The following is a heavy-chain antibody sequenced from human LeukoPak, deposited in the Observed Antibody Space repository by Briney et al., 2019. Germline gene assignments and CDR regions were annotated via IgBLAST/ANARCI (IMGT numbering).Heavy chain of an antibody. CDR3: ARRQGAAFDI. CDR2: IYTTAKT. CDR1: GFTVSINY. J-gene: IGHJ3*02. Sequence: GGSLRLSCAASGFTVSINYMSWVRQAPGEGLEWVSVIYTTAKTFYADSVKGRFSISRDNSENTLYLQMNSLRAEDTAVYYCARRQGAAFDIWGQGTMVTVSS. V-gene: IGHV3-66*04. D-gene: IGHD4/OR15-4a*01.